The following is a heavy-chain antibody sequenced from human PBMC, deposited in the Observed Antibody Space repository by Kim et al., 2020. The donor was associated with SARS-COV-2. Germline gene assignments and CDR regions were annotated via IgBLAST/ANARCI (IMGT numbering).Heavy chain of an antibody. CDR3: ARGLGDKSFGSNGLSFDY. V-gene: IGHV4-34*01. Sequence: SETLSLTCAVYGGSFSGYYWSWIRQPPGKGLEWIGEINHSGSTNYNPSLKSRVTISVDTSKNQFSLKLSSVTAADTAVYYCARGLGDKSFGSNGLSFDYWGQGTLVTVSS. D-gene: IGHD3-10*01. CDR2: INHSGST. CDR1: GGSFSGYY. J-gene: IGHJ4*02.